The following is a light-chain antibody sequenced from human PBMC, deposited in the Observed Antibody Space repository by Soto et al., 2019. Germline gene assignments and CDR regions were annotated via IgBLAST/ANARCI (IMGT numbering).Light chain of an antibody. CDR1: QSLIHNDGHTY. V-gene: IGKV2-24*01. CDR3: MQAQPYAHT. CDR2: QIS. J-gene: IGKJ1*01. Sequence: EIVLTQTPLSSPVTLGQPASISCRSSQSLIHNDGHTYLTWLQQMPGQPPRRLICQISNRFSGVPERFSGSSAGTDFTITISREEAEDVGGYYCMQAQPYAHTFGQGTKVEIK.